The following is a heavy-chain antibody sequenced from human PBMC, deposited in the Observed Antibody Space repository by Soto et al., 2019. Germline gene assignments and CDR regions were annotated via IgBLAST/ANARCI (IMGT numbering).Heavy chain of an antibody. Sequence: EVQLLESGGGLVQPGGSLRLSCAASGCIFSNYAMNWVRQAPGKGLEWVSAVGGNGLDTYYADSVKGRFTISRDNSKNTLYLHMNSLRAEDTAVYYCAGRTGYPFDYWGQGTLVTVSS. CDR3: AGRTGYPFDY. D-gene: IGHD3-9*01. J-gene: IGHJ4*02. V-gene: IGHV3-23*01. CDR2: VGGNGLDT. CDR1: GCIFSNYA.